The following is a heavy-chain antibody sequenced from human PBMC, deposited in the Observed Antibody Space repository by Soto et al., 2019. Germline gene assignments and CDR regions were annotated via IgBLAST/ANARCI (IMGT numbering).Heavy chain of an antibody. V-gene: IGHV3-23*01. D-gene: IGHD6-19*01. Sequence: VGSLRLSCASSEFMFSNYAMNCVRDSPGKGLEWVSAISGSGGITYYADSVRGRFTISRDNSKNTLYLQTNSLRAEDTAVYYCAKAEQSSAVDGYFESWGQGTLVSVSS. CDR1: EFMFSNYA. J-gene: IGHJ4*02. CDR2: ISGSGGIT. CDR3: AKAEQSSAVDGYFES.